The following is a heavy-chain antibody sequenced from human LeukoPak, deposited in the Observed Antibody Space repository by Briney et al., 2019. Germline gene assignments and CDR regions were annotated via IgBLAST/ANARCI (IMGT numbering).Heavy chain of an antibody. D-gene: IGHD3-10*01. Sequence: GASVKVSCKASGYTFTSYGISWVRQAPGQGLEWMGWISAYNGNTNYAQKLQGRVTMTTDTSTSTAYMELRSLRSGDTAVYYCARDIGDYGSGNPFDYWGQGTLVTVSS. V-gene: IGHV1-18*01. CDR1: GYTFTSYG. CDR3: ARDIGDYGSGNPFDY. CDR2: ISAYNGNT. J-gene: IGHJ4*02.